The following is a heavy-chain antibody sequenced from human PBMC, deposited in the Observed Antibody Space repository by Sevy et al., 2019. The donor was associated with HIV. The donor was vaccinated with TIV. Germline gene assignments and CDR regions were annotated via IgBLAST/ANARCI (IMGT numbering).Heavy chain of an antibody. D-gene: IGHD3-10*01. V-gene: IGHV3-9*01. J-gene: IGHJ4*02. CDR3: ARGGFYFGSEDYCCTAGYDS. Sequence: GGSLRLSCAASGFTFSDYAMHWVRQAPGKGLEWVSSMYLDCSEKNYAYSVEGRFTISVNNDWKSLYLQMSSLRRDDTALYFCARGGFYFGSEDYCCTAGYDSWGPGTLVTVSS. CDR1: GFTFSDYA. CDR2: MYLDCSEK.